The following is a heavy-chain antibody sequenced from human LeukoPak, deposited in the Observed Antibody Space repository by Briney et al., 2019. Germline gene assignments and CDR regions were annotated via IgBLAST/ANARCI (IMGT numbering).Heavy chain of an antibody. CDR2: ISGSGGST. CDR1: GFTFSSYA. V-gene: IGHV3-23*01. CDR3: AKDVISSSWYVSNWFDP. J-gene: IGHJ5*02. Sequence: GGSLRLSCAASGFTFSSYAMSWVRQAPGKGLEWVSAISGSGGSTYYADSVKGRFTISRDNSKNTLYLQMNSLRAEDTAVYYCAKDVISSSWYVSNWFDPWGQGTLVTVSS. D-gene: IGHD6-13*01.